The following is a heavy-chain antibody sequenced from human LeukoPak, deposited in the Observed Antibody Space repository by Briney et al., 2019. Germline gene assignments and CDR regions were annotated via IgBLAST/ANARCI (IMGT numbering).Heavy chain of an antibody. CDR3: ARLYNIWSSGGDWFDP. CDR1: GGSISSGSYY. D-gene: IGHD6-6*01. CDR2: IYTSGST. V-gene: IGHV4-61*02. J-gene: IGHJ5*02. Sequence: PSETLSLTCTVSGGSISSGSYYWSWIRQPAGKGLEWIGRIYTSGSTNYNPSLKSRVTISVDTSKNQFSLKLSSVTAADTAVYYCARLYNIWSSGGDWFDPWGQGILVTVSS.